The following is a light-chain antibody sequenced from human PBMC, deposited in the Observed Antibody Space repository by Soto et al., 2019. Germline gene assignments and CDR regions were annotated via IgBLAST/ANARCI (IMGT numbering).Light chain of an antibody. CDR3: QQADTFPIT. CDR1: QSISRS. V-gene: IGKV1-12*01. Sequence: DIQMTQSPSSLSASVGDRFAVTCRASQSISRSLAWYQQKPGKAPKLLIYATSSLQSGVPSRFSGSGFGTDFTLTISSLQPEDSAIYYCQQADTFPITFGQGTRLEIK. J-gene: IGKJ5*01. CDR2: ATS.